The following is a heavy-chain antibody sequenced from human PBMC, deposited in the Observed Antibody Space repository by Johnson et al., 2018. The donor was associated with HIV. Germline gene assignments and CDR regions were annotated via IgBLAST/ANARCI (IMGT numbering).Heavy chain of an antibody. CDR3: YAFDI. V-gene: IGHV3-7*01. CDR1: GFTFDDYT. J-gene: IGHJ3*02. Sequence: VQLVESGGGVVQPGGSLRLSCAASGFTFDDYTMHWVRQGPGTGLEWVANITHDGSETYSADSVKCRFTISSDNAKNSLYLQMNSLRAEDTAVYYCYAFDIWGQGTMVTVSS. CDR2: ITHDGSET.